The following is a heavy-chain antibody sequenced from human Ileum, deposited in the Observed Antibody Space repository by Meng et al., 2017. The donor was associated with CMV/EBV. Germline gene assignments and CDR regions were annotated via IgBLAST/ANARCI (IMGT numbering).Heavy chain of an antibody. CDR1: GGSISSGTYY. CDR3: AGDWGPYSSRGYFDP. J-gene: IGHJ5*02. D-gene: IGHD6-13*01. CDR2: IYYSGST. Sequence: HVQESGPGLVPPSETLYLTCTVTGGSISSGTYYWAWIRQSPGKGLEWIGSIYYSGSTYDNPSLKSRVTMSVDTFKNQFSLKLTSVTAADTAVYYCAGDWGPYSSRGYFDPWGQGTLVTVSS. V-gene: IGHV4-39*07.